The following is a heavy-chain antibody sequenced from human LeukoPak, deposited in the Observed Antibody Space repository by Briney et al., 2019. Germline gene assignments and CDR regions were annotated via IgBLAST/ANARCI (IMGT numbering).Heavy chain of an antibody. Sequence: GESLRLSCAASGFTFSSYAMSWVRQAPGKGLEWVSAISGSGGSTYYADSVKGRFTISRDNSKNTLYLQMNSLRAEDTAVYYCAKGDKAAAGVNYFDYWGQGTLVTVSS. J-gene: IGHJ4*02. V-gene: IGHV3-23*01. CDR2: ISGSGGST. CDR3: AKGDKAAAGVNYFDY. D-gene: IGHD6-13*01. CDR1: GFTFSSYA.